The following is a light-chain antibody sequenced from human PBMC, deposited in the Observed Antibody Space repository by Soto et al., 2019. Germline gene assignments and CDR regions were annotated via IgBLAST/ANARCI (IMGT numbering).Light chain of an antibody. CDR3: QQFSSYPLT. V-gene: IGKV3-20*01. Sequence: IVMTQSPATLSVSPGERATLSCRASRGISSNLAWYQQKPGQATRLLIYDASSRATGITDRFSGGGSGTDFTLTISRLEPEDFAVYYCQQFSSYPLTFGGGTKVDI. CDR2: DAS. J-gene: IGKJ4*01. CDR1: RGISSN.